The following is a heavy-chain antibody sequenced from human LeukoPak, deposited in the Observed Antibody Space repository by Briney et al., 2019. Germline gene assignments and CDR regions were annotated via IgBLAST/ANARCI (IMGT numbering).Heavy chain of an antibody. V-gene: IGHV3-23*01. Sequence: GGSLRLSCAASGFTFSSYAMSWVRQAPGKGLEWGSAISGSGGSTYYADSVKGRFTISRDNSKNTLYLQMNSLRAEDTAVYYCAKDDGYSYGYDYWGQGTLVTVSS. CDR3: AKDDGYSYGYDY. J-gene: IGHJ4*02. CDR1: GFTFSSYA. D-gene: IGHD5-18*01. CDR2: ISGSGGST.